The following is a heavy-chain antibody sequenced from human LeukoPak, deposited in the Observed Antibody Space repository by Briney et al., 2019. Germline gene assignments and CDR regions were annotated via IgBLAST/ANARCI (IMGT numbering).Heavy chain of an antibody. D-gene: IGHD6-13*01. CDR1: GFTFRNYG. V-gene: IGHV3-30*18. CDR3: AKLEQQLNYFDY. Sequence: GGSLRLSCAASGFTFRNYGMHWVRHAPGKGLEWVAVISYDGYSQYYADSVKGRFTISRDNSKNTLFLQMNSLRVEDTAVYYCAKLEQQLNYFDYWGQGTLVTVSS. CDR2: ISYDGYSQ. J-gene: IGHJ4*02.